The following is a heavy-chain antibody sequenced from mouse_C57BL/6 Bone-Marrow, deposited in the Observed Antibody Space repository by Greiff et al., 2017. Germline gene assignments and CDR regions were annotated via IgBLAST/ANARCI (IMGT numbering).Heavy chain of an antibody. D-gene: IGHD4-1*01. CDR3: ASPGAYAMDY. CDR2: ISDGGSYT. V-gene: IGHV5-4*03. CDR1: GFTFSSYA. J-gene: IGHJ4*01. Sequence: DVKLQESGGGLVKPGGSLKLSCAASGFTFSSYAMSWVRQTPEKRLEWVATISDGGSYTYYPDNVKGRFTISRDNAKNNLYLQMSHLKSEDTAMYYGASPGAYAMDYWGQGTSVTVSS.